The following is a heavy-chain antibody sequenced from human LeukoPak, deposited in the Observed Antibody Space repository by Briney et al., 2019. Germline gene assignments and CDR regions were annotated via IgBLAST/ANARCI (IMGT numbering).Heavy chain of an antibody. Sequence: SETLSLTCAVYGGSFSGYYWSWIRQPPGQGLEWIGEINHSGSTNYNPSLKSRVTISVDTSKNQFSLKLSPVTAADTAVYYCARREYDIVATDEAFDIWGQGTMVTVSS. CDR1: GGSFSGYY. D-gene: IGHD5-12*01. CDR2: INHSGST. V-gene: IGHV4-34*01. J-gene: IGHJ3*02. CDR3: ARREYDIVATDEAFDI.